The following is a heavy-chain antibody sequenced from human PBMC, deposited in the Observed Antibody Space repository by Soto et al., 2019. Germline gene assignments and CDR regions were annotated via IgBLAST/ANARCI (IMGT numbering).Heavy chain of an antibody. J-gene: IGHJ6*02. CDR1: GYSFTSYW. D-gene: IGHD3-3*01. CDR3: ARHLRFLEWVKVGYYYNGMDV. V-gene: IGHV5-10-1*01. Sequence: GESLKISCKGSGYSFTSYWISWVRQMPGKGLEWMGRIDPSDSYTNYSPSFQGHVTISADKSISTAYLQWSSLKASDTAMYYCARHLRFLEWVKVGYYYNGMDVWGQGTTVTVSS. CDR2: IDPSDSYT.